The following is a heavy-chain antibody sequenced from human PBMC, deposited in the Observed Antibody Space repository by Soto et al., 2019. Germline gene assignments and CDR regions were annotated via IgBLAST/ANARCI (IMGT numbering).Heavy chain of an antibody. J-gene: IGHJ4*02. Sequence: GGSLRLSCAASGFTFSSYWMHWVRQAPGKGLVWVSRIMGDGTSTTYADSVKGRFTISRDNAKNTLYLQMSSLRAEDTAVYYCARGRIGYSGYDYIDYWGQGTLVTVSS. CDR1: GFTFSSYW. D-gene: IGHD5-12*01. V-gene: IGHV3-74*01. CDR2: IMGDGTST. CDR3: ARGRIGYSGYDYIDY.